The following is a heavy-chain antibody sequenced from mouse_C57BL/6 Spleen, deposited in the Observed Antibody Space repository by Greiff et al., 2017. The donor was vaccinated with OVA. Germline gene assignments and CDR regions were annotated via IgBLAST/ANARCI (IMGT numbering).Heavy chain of an antibody. J-gene: IGHJ3*01. V-gene: IGHV1-53*01. CDR3: ARGQLRLPCAY. Sequence: QVHVKQPGTELVKPGASVKLSCKASGYTFTSYWMHWVKQRPGQGLEWIGNINPSNGGTNYNEKFKSKATMTVDKSSSTAYMQLSSLTSEDSAFYYCARGQLRLPCAYWGQGTLVTVSA. D-gene: IGHD3-2*02. CDR1: GYTFTSYW. CDR2: INPSNGGT.